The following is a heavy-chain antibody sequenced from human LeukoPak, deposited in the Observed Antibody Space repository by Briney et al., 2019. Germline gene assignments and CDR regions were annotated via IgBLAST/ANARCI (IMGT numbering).Heavy chain of an antibody. CDR1: GGSISSYY. CDR2: IYNSGST. D-gene: IGHD6-13*01. CDR3: ARSAFLVTAPGLYYFDY. V-gene: IGHV4-4*07. J-gene: IGHJ4*02. Sequence: PSETLSLTCTVSGGSISSYYWSWXRQPAGXGXEWIGHIYNSGSTNYNPSLKGRVTMSVATSKNQFSLHLSSVTAADTAVYYCARSAFLVTAPGLYYFDYWGQGTLVAVSS.